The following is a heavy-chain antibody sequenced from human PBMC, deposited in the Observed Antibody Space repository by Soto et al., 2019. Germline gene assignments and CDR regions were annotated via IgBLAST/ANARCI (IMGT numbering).Heavy chain of an antibody. J-gene: IGHJ5*02. CDR1: GFTFSNYW. D-gene: IGHD2-8*02. V-gene: IGHV3-7*01. CDR3: ARGDPYCTGAGVNCHPHWFDP. CDR2: IKQDGSEE. Sequence: EAQLVESGGGLVQPGGSLRLSCAASGFTFSNYWMSWVRQAPGKGLEWVANIKQDGSEEYYVESVKGRFTIFRDNAKNSLYLQMNSLRAEDTSVYYCARGDPYCTGAGVNCHPHWFDPWGQGTLVTVSS.